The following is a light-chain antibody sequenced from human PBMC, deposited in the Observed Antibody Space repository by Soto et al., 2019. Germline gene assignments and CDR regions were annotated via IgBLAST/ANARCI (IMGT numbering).Light chain of an antibody. J-gene: IGLJ1*01. CDR2: EVS. CDR1: ISDVGGYNY. CDR3: SSYTSSSTYV. Sequence: QSVLTQPSSVSGSPGQSITISCTGTISDVGGYNYVSWYQQHPGKAPNLMIYEVSNRPSGVSNRFSGSKSGNTASLTISGLQAEDEADYYCSSYTSSSTYVFGTGTKVTVL. V-gene: IGLV2-14*01.